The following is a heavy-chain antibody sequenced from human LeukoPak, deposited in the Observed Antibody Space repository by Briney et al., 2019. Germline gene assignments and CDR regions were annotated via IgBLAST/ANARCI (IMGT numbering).Heavy chain of an antibody. V-gene: IGHV3-64*01. CDR2: ISSNGGST. CDR3: ARGPAYYGDYVDGVDY. Sequence: PGGSLRLSCAASGFTFSSYAMHWVRQAPGKGLEYVSAISSNGGSTYYANSVKGRFTISRDNSKNTLYLQMGSLRAEDMAVYYCARGPAYYGDYVDGVDYWGQGTLVTVSS. D-gene: IGHD4-17*01. CDR1: GFTFSSYA. J-gene: IGHJ4*02.